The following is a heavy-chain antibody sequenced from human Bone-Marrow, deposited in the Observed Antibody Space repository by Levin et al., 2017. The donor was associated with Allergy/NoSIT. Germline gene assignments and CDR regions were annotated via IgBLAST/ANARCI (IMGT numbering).Heavy chain of an antibody. V-gene: IGHV3-48*01. CDR3: ARDGLYSSGWSDY. J-gene: IGHJ4*02. D-gene: IGHD6-19*01. Sequence: GESLKISCAASGFTFSSYSMNWVRQAPGKGLEWVSYISSSSSTIYYADSVKGRFTISRDNAKNSLYLQMNSLRAEDTAVYYCARDGLYSSGWSDYWGQGTLVTVSS. CDR1: GFTFSSYS. CDR2: ISSSSSTI.